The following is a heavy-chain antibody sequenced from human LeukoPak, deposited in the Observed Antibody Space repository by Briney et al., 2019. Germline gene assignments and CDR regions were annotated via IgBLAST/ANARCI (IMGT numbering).Heavy chain of an antibody. D-gene: IGHD3-22*01. J-gene: IGHJ4*02. CDR2: IHTSGST. CDR1: GGSISSSSYY. V-gene: IGHV4-39*07. CDR3: ARDRYYYDSSGYYYFDY. Sequence: PSETLSLTCTVSGGSISSSSYYWGWIRQPPGKGLEWIGRIHTSGSTNYNPSLKSRVTMSVDTSKNQFSLKLSSVTAADTAVYYCARDRYYYDSSGYYYFDYWGQGTLVTVSS.